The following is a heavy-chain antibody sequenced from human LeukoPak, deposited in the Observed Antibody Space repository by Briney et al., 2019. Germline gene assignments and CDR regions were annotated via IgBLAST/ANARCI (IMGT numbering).Heavy chain of an antibody. Sequence: ASVKVSCKASGYTFTSYDINWVRQAPGQGLEWMGWMNPNSGNTGYAQKFQGRVTMTRNTSISTAYMELSSLRSADTAVYYCARSPITYYDFWSGYYTRDPRYFDYWGQGTLVTVSS. CDR3: ARSPITYYDFWSGYYTRDPRYFDY. D-gene: IGHD3-3*01. V-gene: IGHV1-8*01. CDR2: MNPNSGNT. J-gene: IGHJ4*02. CDR1: GYTFTSYD.